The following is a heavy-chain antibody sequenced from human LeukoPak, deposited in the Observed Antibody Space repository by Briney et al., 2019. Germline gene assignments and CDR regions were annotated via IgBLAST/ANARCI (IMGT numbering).Heavy chain of an antibody. D-gene: IGHD4-23*01. V-gene: IGHV1-3*01. CDR2: INAGNGNT. CDR1: GYTFINYA. Sequence: ASVKVSCKASGYTFINYAIHWVRQAPGQRLEWMGWINAGNGNTKYSQKFQGRVAITRDTSASTAYMELGSLRSEDTAVYYCARDPPNDYGGNSIGDPWGQGTLVTVSS. J-gene: IGHJ5*02. CDR3: ARDPPNDYGGNSIGDP.